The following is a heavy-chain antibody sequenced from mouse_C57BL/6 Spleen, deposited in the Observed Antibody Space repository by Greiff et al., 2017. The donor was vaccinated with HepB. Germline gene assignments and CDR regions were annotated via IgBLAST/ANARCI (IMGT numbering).Heavy chain of an antibody. D-gene: IGHD1-1*01. V-gene: IGHV5-6*01. CDR2: ISSGGSYT. CDR1: GFTFSSYG. J-gene: IGHJ3*01. Sequence: EVQRVESGGDLVKPGGSLKLSCAASGFTFSSYGMSWVRQTPDKRLEWVATISSGGSYTYYPDSVKGRFTISRDNATNTLYLQMSSLKSEDTAMYYCARHTGSSDAWFAYWGQGTLVTVSA. CDR3: ARHTGSSDAWFAY.